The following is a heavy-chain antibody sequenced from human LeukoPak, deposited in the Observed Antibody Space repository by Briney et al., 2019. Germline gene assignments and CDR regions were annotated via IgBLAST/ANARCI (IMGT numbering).Heavy chain of an antibody. D-gene: IGHD2-15*01. CDR1: GFTFSSYS. J-gene: IGHJ6*03. Sequence: GGSLRLSCAASGFTFSSYSMNWVRQAPGKGLEWVSSISSSSSYIYYADSVKGRFTISRDNAKNSLYLQMNSLRAEDTAVYYCASPAVAADYYMDFWAKGTRVTISS. V-gene: IGHV3-21*01. CDR2: ISSSSSYI. CDR3: ASPAVAADYYMDF.